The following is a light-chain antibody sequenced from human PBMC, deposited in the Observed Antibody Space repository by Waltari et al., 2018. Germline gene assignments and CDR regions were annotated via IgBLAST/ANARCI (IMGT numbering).Light chain of an antibody. CDR2: ASS. J-gene: IGKJ5*01. V-gene: IGKV1-39*01. CDR1: QTISSY. Sequence: DIQMTQSPSSLSASVGARVTITCRASQTISSYLNWYKQKPGKAPKYLIYASSSLRSGVPSRFSGSRSGTEFTLTTSSLQPEDYATYYCRQTFSTQTTFGQGTRLELK. CDR3: RQTFSTQTT.